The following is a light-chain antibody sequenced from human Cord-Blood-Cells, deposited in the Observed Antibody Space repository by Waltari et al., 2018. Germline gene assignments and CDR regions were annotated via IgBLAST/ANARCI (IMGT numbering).Light chain of an antibody. CDR3: AAWDDSLSGPV. Sequence: QSVLTRPPSASGTPGQRVTISCSGSSSNIGSNYVYWYQQLPGTAPKLLILRNNQRPSGVPDRFSGSKSGTSASLAISGLRSEDEADYYCAAWDDSLSGPVFGGGTKLTVL. V-gene: IGLV1-47*01. CDR2: RNN. CDR1: SSNIGSNY. J-gene: IGLJ2*01.